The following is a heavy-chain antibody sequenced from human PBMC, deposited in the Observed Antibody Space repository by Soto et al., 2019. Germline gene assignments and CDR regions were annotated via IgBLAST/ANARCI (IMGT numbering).Heavy chain of an antibody. CDR2: ISFDGSNK. D-gene: IGHD6-6*01. Sequence: GGSLRLSCAASGFTFSDYGMHWVRQAPGKGLEWVAVISFDGSNKYHADSVKGRFTISRDNSENTLYLQMSSLRIEDTGVYYCAKGYSSASQYYYYAMDVWGQGTTVTVSS. CDR3: AKGYSSASQYYYYAMDV. CDR1: GFTFSDYG. V-gene: IGHV3-30*18. J-gene: IGHJ6*02.